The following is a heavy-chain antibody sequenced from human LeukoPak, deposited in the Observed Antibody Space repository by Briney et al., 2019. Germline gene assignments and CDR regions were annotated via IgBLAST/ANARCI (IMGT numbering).Heavy chain of an antibody. D-gene: IGHD1-26*01. Sequence: PSETLSLTCIVSGDSIRSSSHHWAWIRQPPGKGLEWIGSIFYTGSTFYSPSLNSRVTVSVDTSKNQFSLKLSSVTAADTAVYFCARRIWEPPGWFDPWGQGTLVTVSS. J-gene: IGHJ5*02. CDR2: IFYTGST. V-gene: IGHV4-39*01. CDR3: ARRIWEPPGWFDP. CDR1: GDSIRSSSHH.